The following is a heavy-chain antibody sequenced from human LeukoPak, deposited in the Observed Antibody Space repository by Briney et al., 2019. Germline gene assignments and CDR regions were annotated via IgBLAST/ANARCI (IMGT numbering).Heavy chain of an antibody. Sequence: PGGSLRLSCAASGFTFSSYWMSWVRQAPGRGLEGVANIKKDGSDKFYVDSVKGRFTISRDNGKDSLYLQMNSLRVEDTAVYYCARDFEFGDENDCWGQGALVTVSS. V-gene: IGHV3-7*03. J-gene: IGHJ4*02. CDR1: GFTFSSYW. CDR3: ARDFEFGDENDC. D-gene: IGHD4-17*01. CDR2: IKKDGSDK.